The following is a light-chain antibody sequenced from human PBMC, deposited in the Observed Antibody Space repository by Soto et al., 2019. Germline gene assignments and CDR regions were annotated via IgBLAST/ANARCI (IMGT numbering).Light chain of an antibody. CDR2: KAS. CDR1: ETIYVW. V-gene: IGKV1-5*03. Sequence: DLQMTQSTSTLSASVGDRVTITCRANETIYVWLAWYQQKPGQAPSLLIHKASTLETGVPSRFSGSGSGTEFTLIISSLQPDDFATYYCHQYNSYPRTFGQGTKVDIK. J-gene: IGKJ1*01. CDR3: HQYNSYPRT.